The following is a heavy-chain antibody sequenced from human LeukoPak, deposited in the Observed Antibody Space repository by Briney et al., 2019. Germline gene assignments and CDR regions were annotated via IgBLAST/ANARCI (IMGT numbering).Heavy chain of an antibody. Sequence: PGGSLRLSCAASGFTFSSYDMPWVRQATGKGLEWVSAIGTAGDTYYPGSVKGRFTISRENAKNSLYLQMNSLRAGDTAVYYCARGGPAVGIAAAGTFDYWGQGTLVTVSS. CDR3: ARGGPAVGIAAAGTFDY. D-gene: IGHD6-13*01. CDR2: IGTAGDT. V-gene: IGHV3-13*01. J-gene: IGHJ4*02. CDR1: GFTFSSYD.